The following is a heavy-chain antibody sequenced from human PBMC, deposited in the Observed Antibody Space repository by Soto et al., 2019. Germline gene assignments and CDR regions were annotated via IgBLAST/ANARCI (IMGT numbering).Heavy chain of an antibody. D-gene: IGHD3-3*01. CDR3: ARQASTIFGVVKDYYYYYGMDV. V-gene: IGHV5-51*01. CDR2: IYPGDSDT. CDR1: GDKGSTLHNFSSYW. Sequence: GEALEISCMGSGDKGSTLHNFSSYWIAWVGQMPGEGLGWVAIIYPGDSDTRYSPSFQGQVTISADKSINSVYLQWSSLKASDTATYYCARQASTIFGVVKDYYYYYGMDVWGQGTTVTVSS. J-gene: IGHJ6*02.